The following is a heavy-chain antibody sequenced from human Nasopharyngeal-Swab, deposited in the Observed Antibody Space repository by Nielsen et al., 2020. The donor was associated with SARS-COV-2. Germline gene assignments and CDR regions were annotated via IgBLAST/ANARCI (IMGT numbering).Heavy chain of an antibody. Sequence: WVRQALGQGLEWMGIINPSGGSTSYAQKFQGRVTMTRDTSTSTVYMELSSLRSEDTAVYYCAREWIQLWPDAFDIWGQGTMVTVSS. J-gene: IGHJ3*02. V-gene: IGHV1-46*01. CDR3: AREWIQLWPDAFDI. D-gene: IGHD5-18*01. CDR2: INPSGGST.